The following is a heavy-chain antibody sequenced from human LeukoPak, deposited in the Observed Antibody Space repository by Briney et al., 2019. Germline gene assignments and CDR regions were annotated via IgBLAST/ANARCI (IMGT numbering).Heavy chain of an antibody. J-gene: IGHJ4*02. CDR2: VKSTADGGTT. CDR3: AAQLRWEVRDDNDF. CDR1: GFTFTDAC. D-gene: IGHD1-26*01. Sequence: GGSLRLSCAASGFTFTDACMSWVRQAPGKGLEWVCRVKSTADGGTTDYAAPVRGRFTISRDDSKNSLYIQMSSLKTEDTAAYFCAAQLRWEVRDDNDFWGEGTLVTVS. V-gene: IGHV3-15*01.